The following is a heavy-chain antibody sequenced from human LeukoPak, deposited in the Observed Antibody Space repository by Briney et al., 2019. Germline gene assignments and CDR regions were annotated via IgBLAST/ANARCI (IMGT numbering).Heavy chain of an antibody. D-gene: IGHD5-12*01. V-gene: IGHV3-23*01. J-gene: IGHJ4*02. CDR1: GFTFSSYA. Sequence: GGSLRLSCAASGFTFSSYAMSWLRKAPGKGLEWVSAISVSGGSTYYADSVKGRFTISRDNSKNTLYLQMNSLRAEDTAVYYCAKDPYDHGYWGQGTLVTVSS. CDR3: AKDPYDHGY. CDR2: ISVSGGST.